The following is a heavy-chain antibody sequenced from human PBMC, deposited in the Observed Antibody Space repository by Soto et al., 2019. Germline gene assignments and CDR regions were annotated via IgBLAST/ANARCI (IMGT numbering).Heavy chain of an antibody. D-gene: IGHD3-22*01. Sequence: QVQLVQSGAEVKKPGSSVKVSCKASGGTFSSYAISWVXQAPGQGLEWMGGIIPIFGTANYAXKFQGRVTITADESTSTAYMELSXLXXXXTAVYYCARVRDNYYDSSGYYPYYFDYWGQGTLVTVSS. CDR2: IIPIFGTA. J-gene: IGHJ4*02. V-gene: IGHV1-69*01. CDR3: ARVRDNYYDSSGYYPYYFDY. CDR1: GGTFSSYA.